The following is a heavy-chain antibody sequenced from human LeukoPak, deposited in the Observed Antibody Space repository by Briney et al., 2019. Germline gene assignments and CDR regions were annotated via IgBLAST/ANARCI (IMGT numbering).Heavy chain of an antibody. Sequence: GGSLRLSCAASGLTVSSNYMSWVRQAPGKGLEWVSVIYSGGSTYYADSVKGRFAISRDNSKNTLYLQMNSLRAEDTAVYYCARNWGTGYFDLWGRGTLVTVSS. V-gene: IGHV3-53*01. CDR3: ARNWGTGYFDL. CDR2: IYSGGST. D-gene: IGHD7-27*01. J-gene: IGHJ2*01. CDR1: GLTVSSNY.